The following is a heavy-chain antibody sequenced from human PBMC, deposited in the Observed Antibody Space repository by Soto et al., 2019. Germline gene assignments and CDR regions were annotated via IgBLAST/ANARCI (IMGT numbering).Heavy chain of an antibody. CDR1: GYTFTSYG. CDR2: ISAYNGNT. J-gene: IGHJ6*02. Sequence: ASVKVSCKASGYTFTSYGISWVRQAPGQVLEWMGWISAYNGNTNYAQKLQGRVTMTTDTSTSTAYMELRSLRSDDTAVYYCARDLALVDIVATKSHYYYYGMDVWGQGTTVTVSS. V-gene: IGHV1-18*04. D-gene: IGHD5-12*01. CDR3: ARDLALVDIVATKSHYYYYGMDV.